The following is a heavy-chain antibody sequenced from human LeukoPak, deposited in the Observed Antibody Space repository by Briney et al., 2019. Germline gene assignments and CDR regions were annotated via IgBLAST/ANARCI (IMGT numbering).Heavy chain of an antibody. CDR2: IYGDDET. V-gene: IGHV3-53*01. D-gene: IGHD1/OR15-1a*01. Sequence: GGSLRLSCAASGFTVSSNYMNWVRQAPGKGLEWVSGIYGDDETNYADAVKGRFTISRDNSKNTLYLQMDSLRADDTAVYYCAREAVMPVAPVKIGTSDRPLYESYGLDVWGQGTTVTVS. CDR3: AREAVMPVAPVKIGTSDRPLYESYGLDV. CDR1: GFTVSSNY. J-gene: IGHJ6*02.